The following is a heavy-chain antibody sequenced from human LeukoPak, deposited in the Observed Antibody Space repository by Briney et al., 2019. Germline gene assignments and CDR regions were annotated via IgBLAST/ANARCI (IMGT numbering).Heavy chain of an antibody. CDR2: ISSSSRYI. D-gene: IGHD6-19*01. CDR1: GFTFSSYS. Sequence: PGGSLRLSCAASGFTFSSYSMNWVRQAPGKGLEWVSSISSSSRYIYYADSVKGRVTISRDNAKNSLYLQMNSLRAEDTAVYYCARDLGIAVAGMFDWGQGTLVTVSS. CDR3: ARDLGIAVAGMFD. J-gene: IGHJ4*02. V-gene: IGHV3-21*01.